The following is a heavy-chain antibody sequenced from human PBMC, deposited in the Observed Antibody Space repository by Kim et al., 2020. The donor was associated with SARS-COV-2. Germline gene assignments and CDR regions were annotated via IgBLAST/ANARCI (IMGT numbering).Heavy chain of an antibody. CDR3: ARDYYDFWSGYYSGGGMDV. D-gene: IGHD3-3*01. J-gene: IGHJ6*02. CDR2: INTNTGNP. Sequence: ASVKVSCKASGYTFTSYAMNWVRQAPGQGLEWMGWINTNTGNPTYAQGFTGRFVFSLDTSVSTAYLQISSLKAEDTAVYYCARDYYDFWSGYYSGGGMDVWGQGTTDTVSS. V-gene: IGHV7-4-1*02. CDR1: GYTFTSYA.